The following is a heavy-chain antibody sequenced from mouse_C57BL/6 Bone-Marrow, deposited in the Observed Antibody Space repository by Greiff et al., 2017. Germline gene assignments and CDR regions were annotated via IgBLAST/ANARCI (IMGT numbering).Heavy chain of an antibody. D-gene: IGHD1-1*01. V-gene: IGHV1-18*01. J-gene: IGHJ2*01. CDR1: GYTFTDYN. Sequence: EVQLQQSGPELVKPGASVKIPCKASGYTFTDYNMDWVKQSHGKSLEWIGDINPNNGGTIYNQKFKGKATLTVDKSSSTAYMELRSLTSEDTAVYYCARGLIYYYGSRGGYYFDYWGQGTTLTVSS. CDR2: INPNNGGT. CDR3: ARGLIYYYGSRGGYYFDY.